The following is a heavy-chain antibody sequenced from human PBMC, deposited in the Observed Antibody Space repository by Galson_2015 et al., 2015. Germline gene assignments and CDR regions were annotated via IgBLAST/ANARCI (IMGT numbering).Heavy chain of an antibody. CDR3: AADGAWDGDYPYYYYGMDV. CDR2: IVVGSGNT. J-gene: IGHJ6*02. D-gene: IGHD4-17*01. V-gene: IGHV1-58*01. Sequence: SVKVSCKASGFTFTSSAVQWVRQARGQRLEWIGWIVVGSGNTNYAQKFQERVTITRDMSTSTAYMELSSLRSEDTAVYYCAADGAWDGDYPYYYYGMDVWGQGTTVTVSS. CDR1: GFTFTSSA.